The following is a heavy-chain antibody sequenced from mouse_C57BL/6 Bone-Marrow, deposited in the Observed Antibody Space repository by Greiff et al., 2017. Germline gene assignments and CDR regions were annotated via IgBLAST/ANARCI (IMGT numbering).Heavy chain of an antibody. CDR3: TAHGSGYRYFDG. V-gene: IGHV6-6*01. D-gene: IGHD1-1*01. CDR1: GFIFSDAW. CDR2: ISNKANNHET. Sequence: EVKVEESGGGLVQPGGSMKLSCAASGFIFSDAWMDWVRQSPEKGLEWVAEISNKANNHETYYAESVKGRFTISRDDSKNSVYLQMNSLRADDTEIYYWTAHGSGYRYFDGWGTGTTVTVSS. J-gene: IGHJ1*03.